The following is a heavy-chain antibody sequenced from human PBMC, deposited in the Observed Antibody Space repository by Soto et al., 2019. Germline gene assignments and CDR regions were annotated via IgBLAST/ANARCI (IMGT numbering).Heavy chain of an antibody. CDR1: GGTFSSYA. V-gene: IGHV1-69*13. D-gene: IGHD2-21*02. Sequence: ASVKVSCKASGGTFSSYAISWVRQAPGQGLEWMGGIIPIFGTANYAQKFQGRVTITADESTSTAYMELSSLRSEDTAVYYCARGLAYCGGDCYSNLWGQGTMVTVS. CDR2: IIPIFGTA. CDR3: ARGLAYCGGDCYSNL. J-gene: IGHJ3*01.